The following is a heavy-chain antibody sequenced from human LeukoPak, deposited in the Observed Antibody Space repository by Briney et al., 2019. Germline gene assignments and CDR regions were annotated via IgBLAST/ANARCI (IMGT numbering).Heavy chain of an antibody. CDR1: GCTFTAYY. CDR2: INPTSGGT. Sequence: GASVKVSCKASGCTFTAYYMHWLRQAPGQGLEWMGWINPTSGGTNDAQNFQGRVTMTRDTSISTAYMELSRLGSDDTAVYYCARGSSLSGSKLASDFWGQGTMVTVSS. D-gene: IGHD1-26*01. V-gene: IGHV1-2*02. CDR3: ARGSSLSGSKLASDF. J-gene: IGHJ3*01.